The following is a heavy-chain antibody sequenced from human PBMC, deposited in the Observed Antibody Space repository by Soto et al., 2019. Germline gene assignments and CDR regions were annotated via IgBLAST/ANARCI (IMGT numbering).Heavy chain of an antibody. CDR1: GGSVSNKTYY. CDR2: VYYSGTT. D-gene: IGHD4-17*01. Sequence: SETVSLTCSVSGGSVSNKTYYWSWIRQPPGKRLEWIGYVYYSGTTNYNPSLKSRVTISVDLSKNQFSLRLSSVTTADTALYYCARTTAVPNTLRSRYFFDYWGQGTLVTVSS. J-gene: IGHJ4*02. CDR3: ARTTAVPNTLRSRYFFDY. V-gene: IGHV4-61*01.